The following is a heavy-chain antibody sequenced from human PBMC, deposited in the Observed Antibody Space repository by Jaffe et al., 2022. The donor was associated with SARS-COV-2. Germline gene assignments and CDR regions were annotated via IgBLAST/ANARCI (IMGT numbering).Heavy chain of an antibody. J-gene: IGHJ3*01. Sequence: EVQLVESGGGLVKPGGSLTLSCAASGFTFSNAWMYWVRQAPGKGLEWVGHIRSKTDGGTTEFAAPMKGRFTMSRDDSRNTLDLQMSSLKTEDSAVYYCTTDWGTGTYSVRAFDVWGPGTMVTVSS. V-gene: IGHV3-15*01. D-gene: IGHD1-1*01. CDR1: GFTFSNAW. CDR2: IRSKTDGGTT. CDR3: TTDWGTGTYSVRAFDV.